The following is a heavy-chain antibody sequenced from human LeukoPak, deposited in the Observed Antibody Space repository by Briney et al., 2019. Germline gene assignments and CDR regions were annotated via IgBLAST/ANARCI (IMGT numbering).Heavy chain of an antibody. CDR1: GGSIGSYY. CDR3: AKPVGANLRAFDY. CDR2: IYYSGDS. D-gene: IGHD1-26*01. J-gene: IGHJ4*02. Sequence: PSETLSLTCTVSGGSIGSYYWSWIRQPPGKGLEWIGYIYYSGDSNYNPSLKSRVTISIDTSKNQFSLKLSSVTAADTAVYYCAKPVGANLRAFDYWGQGTLVTVSS. V-gene: IGHV4-59*01.